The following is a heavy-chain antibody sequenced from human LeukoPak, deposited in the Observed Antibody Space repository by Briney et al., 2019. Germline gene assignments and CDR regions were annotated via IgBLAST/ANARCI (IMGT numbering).Heavy chain of an antibody. CDR2: IYTSGST. V-gene: IGHV4-61*02. CDR3: ARYSNYWDYYYYMDV. D-gene: IGHD4-11*01. Sequence: SETLSLTCTVSGASISSGSNYWSWIRQPAGKGLDWIGRIYTSGSTNYNPSLKSRVTISVDTSKNQFSLKLSSVTAADTAVYYCARYSNYWDYYYYMDVWGKGTTVTVSS. CDR1: GASISSGSNY. J-gene: IGHJ6*03.